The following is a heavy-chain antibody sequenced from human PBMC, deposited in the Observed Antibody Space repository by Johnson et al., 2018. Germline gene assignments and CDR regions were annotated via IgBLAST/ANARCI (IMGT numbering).Heavy chain of an antibody. D-gene: IGHD6-13*01. CDR1: TFTFRSYG. Sequence: QVQLVESGGGVVQPGRSLRLSCVASTFTFRSYGMHWVRQAPGKGLEWVAVISYDGSYKYYTDSVKGRFTISRDNAEDTLFLEMNSLRDEDTAVYYCAKDWGIEATGEFPQNGMDGWGQGTTVTVS. CDR2: ISYDGSYK. CDR3: AKDWGIEATGEFPQNGMDG. V-gene: IGHV3-30*18. J-gene: IGHJ6*02.